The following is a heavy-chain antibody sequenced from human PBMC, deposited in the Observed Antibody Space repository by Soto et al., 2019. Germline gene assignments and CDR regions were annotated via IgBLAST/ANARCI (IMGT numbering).Heavy chain of an antibody. V-gene: IGHV4-30-2*01. D-gene: IGHD3-10*01. CDR1: GGSMRSGGYS. CDR2: IYDSGCT. J-gene: IGHJ5*02. CDR3: ARGSNYYGWRANGFDP. Sequence: QLQLQESGSGLVKPSQTLSLTCAVSGGSMRSGGYSWSWIRQTPGKGLEWIGNIYDSGCTVYHPSLKGRVTISIDRSKSQFSLKLNSVTAADTAVYYCARGSNYYGWRANGFDPWGQGILVAVSS.